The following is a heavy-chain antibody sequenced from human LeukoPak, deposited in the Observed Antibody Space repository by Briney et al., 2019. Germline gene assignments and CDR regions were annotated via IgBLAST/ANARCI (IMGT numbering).Heavy chain of an antibody. CDR3: ARRVGQQQGSDP. V-gene: IGHV1-2*02. Sequence: ASVKVSCKTSGYTLTDYYIHWVRQAPGQGLEWMGWINPNSGVTNYAQKFQGRVSMTGDTSNSTGYMELSRLTSDDTALYYCARRVGQQQGSDPWGQGTLVTVSS. J-gene: IGHJ5*02. D-gene: IGHD6-13*01. CDR1: GYTLTDYY. CDR2: INPNSGVT.